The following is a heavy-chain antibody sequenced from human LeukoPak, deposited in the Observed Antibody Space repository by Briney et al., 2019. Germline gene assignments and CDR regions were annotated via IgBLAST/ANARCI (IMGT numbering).Heavy chain of an antibody. CDR2: IYHSGST. Sequence: SETLSLTCTVSGYSISSGYYWGWIRQPPGKGLEWIGSIYHSGSTYYNPSLKSRVTISVDTSKNQFSLKLSSVTAADTAMYYCAKDRYSTSSTFTVNPFDYWGQGILVTVSS. CDR1: GYSISSGYY. D-gene: IGHD2-2*01. J-gene: IGHJ4*02. CDR3: AKDRYSTSSTFTVNPFDY. V-gene: IGHV4-38-2*02.